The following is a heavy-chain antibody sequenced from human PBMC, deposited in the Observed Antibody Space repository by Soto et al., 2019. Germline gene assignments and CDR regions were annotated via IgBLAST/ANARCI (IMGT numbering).Heavy chain of an antibody. CDR1: GGSISSYY. D-gene: IGHD2-2*02. CDR2: IYYSGST. CDR3: ARDQVPQDCSSTSCYSWFDP. Sequence: SETLSLTCTVSGGSISSYYWSWIRQPPGKGLEWIGYIYYSGSTNYNPSLKSRVTISVDTSKNQFSLKLSSVTAADTAVYYCARDQVPQDCSSTSCYSWFDPWGQGTLVTVPQ. V-gene: IGHV4-59*01. J-gene: IGHJ5*02.